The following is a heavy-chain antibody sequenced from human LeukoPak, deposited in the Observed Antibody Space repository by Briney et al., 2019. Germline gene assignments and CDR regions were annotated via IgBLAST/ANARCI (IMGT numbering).Heavy chain of an antibody. CDR1: GFTFSSYG. V-gene: IGHV3-30*18. Sequence: GGSLRLSCAASGFTFSSYGMHWVRQAPGKGLEWVAVISYDGSNKYYADSVKGRFTISRDNSKNTLYLQMNSLRAEDTAVYYCAKDQQITMVRGVIIPQDYWGQGTLVTVSS. J-gene: IGHJ4*02. CDR2: ISYDGSNK. D-gene: IGHD3-10*01. CDR3: AKDQQITMVRGVIIPQDY.